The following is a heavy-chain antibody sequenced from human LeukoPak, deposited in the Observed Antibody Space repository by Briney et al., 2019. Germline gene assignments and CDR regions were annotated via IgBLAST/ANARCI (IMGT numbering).Heavy chain of an antibody. D-gene: IGHD5-18*01. CDR2: INHSGST. CDR1: GGSFSGYY. J-gene: IGHJ4*02. CDR3: ARQVRYSYARWGVDY. V-gene: IGHV4-34*01. Sequence: PSETLSLTCAVYGGSFSGYYWSWIRQPPGKGLEWIGEINHSGSTNYNPALKSRVTISVDTSKNQFSLKLSSVTAADTAVYYCARQVRYSYARWGVDYWGQGTLVTVSS.